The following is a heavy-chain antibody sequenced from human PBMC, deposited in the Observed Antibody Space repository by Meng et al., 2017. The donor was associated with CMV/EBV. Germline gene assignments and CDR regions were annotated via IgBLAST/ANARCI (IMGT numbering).Heavy chain of an antibody. CDR3: ARDGANRAFDY. V-gene: IGHV3-30-3*01. CDR2: ISYGGSNK. J-gene: IGHJ4*02. Sequence: GESLKISCAASGFTFSSYAMHWVRQAPGKGLEWVAVISYGGSNKYYADSVKGRFTISRDNSKNTLYLQMNSLRAEDTAVYYCARDGANRAFDYWGQGTLVTVSS. CDR1: GFTFSSYA. D-gene: IGHD3-16*01.